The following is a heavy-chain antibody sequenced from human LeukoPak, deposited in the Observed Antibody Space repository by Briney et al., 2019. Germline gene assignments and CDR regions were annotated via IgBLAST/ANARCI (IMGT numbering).Heavy chain of an antibody. D-gene: IGHD3-16*01. J-gene: IGHJ4*02. CDR3: ARGHYGLDY. Sequence: GGSLRLSCAASGFTFSSHWMSWVRQAPGKGLEWVASINPDGSEKYYVDSVKGRFTISRDNAQNSLYLQLSSLRAEDTAMYYCARGHYGLDYWGQGTLVTVSS. CDR1: GFTFSSHW. V-gene: IGHV3-7*01. CDR2: INPDGSEK.